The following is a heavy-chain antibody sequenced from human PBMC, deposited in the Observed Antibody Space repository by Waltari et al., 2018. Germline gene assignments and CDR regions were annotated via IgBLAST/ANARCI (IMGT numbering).Heavy chain of an antibody. CDR3: AQLRDFDY. CDR2: SDPNSGGT. J-gene: IGHJ4*02. CDR1: GYTFTGYS. V-gene: IGHV1-2*02. D-gene: IGHD3-10*01. Sequence: QVQMVQSGAAVQTPGASVTVSCEASGYTFTGYSMHWVREAPGQGLEWMGWSDPNSGGTNYAQKFQSRVTRTRDTSISTAYMELSRLRSDDTAVYYCAQLRDFDYWGQGTLVTVSS.